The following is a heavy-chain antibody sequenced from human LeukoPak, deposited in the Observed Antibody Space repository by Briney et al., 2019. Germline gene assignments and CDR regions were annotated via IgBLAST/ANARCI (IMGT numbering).Heavy chain of an antibody. CDR1: GYTFTNYQ. Sequence: ASVKVSCKASGYTFTNYQIHWVRQAPGQGLELMGIINPSGGSTNYAQKFQGRVTMTSDTSTSTVYMELSSLRSEDTAVYYCAREAVLGGLDVWGQGTTVTGFS. D-gene: IGHD2-8*02. V-gene: IGHV1-46*01. CDR2: INPSGGST. J-gene: IGHJ6*02. CDR3: AREAVLGGLDV.